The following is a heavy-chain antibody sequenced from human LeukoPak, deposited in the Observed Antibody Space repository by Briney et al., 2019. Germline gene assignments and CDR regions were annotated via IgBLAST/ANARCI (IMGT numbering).Heavy chain of an antibody. V-gene: IGHV3-15*01. Sequence: GGSLRLSCAASGFSFNYAWMSWVRQAPGKGLEWVGCIKSITDGGTTDYATPVKGRFTMSRDDSRNTLYLQMNSLKIEDTAVYYCSTDGPYNGYGGDYWGQGILVTVSS. CDR3: STDGPYNGYGGDY. J-gene: IGHJ4*02. D-gene: IGHD5-12*01. CDR2: IKSITDGGTT. CDR1: GFSFNYAW.